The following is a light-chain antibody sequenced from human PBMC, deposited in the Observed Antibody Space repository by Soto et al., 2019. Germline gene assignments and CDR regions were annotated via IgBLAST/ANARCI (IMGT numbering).Light chain of an antibody. V-gene: IGLV1-40*01. CDR2: GNS. Sequence: QSVLTQPPSVSGAPGQRVTISCTGSSSNIGATYHVHWYQQLPGPAPKLLIYGNSNRPSGVPDRFSGSKSGTSASLAITGLQAEDEADYYCQSYDSSLSGSVFGGGTKLTVL. CDR3: QSYDSSLSGSV. J-gene: IGLJ3*02. CDR1: SSNIGATYH.